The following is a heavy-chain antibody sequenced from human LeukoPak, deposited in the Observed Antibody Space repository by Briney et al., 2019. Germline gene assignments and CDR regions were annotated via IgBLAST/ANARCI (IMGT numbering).Heavy chain of an antibody. CDR2: IIPIFGTA. V-gene: IGHV1-69*13. J-gene: IGHJ5*02. CDR1: GGTFSSYA. CDR3: AREGGITMVRGVKYNWFDP. Sequence: SVKVSCKASGGTFSSYAISWVRQAPGQGLEWMGGIIPIFGTANYAQKFQGRVTITADESTSTAYMELSSLRSEDMAVYYCAREGGITMVRGVKYNWFDPWGQGTLVTVSS. D-gene: IGHD3-10*01.